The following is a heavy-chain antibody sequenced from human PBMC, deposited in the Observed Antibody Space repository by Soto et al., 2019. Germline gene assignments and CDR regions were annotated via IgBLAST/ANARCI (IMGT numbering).Heavy chain of an antibody. D-gene: IGHD2-21*02. Sequence: GASVKVSCKASGGTFSSYAISWVRQAPGQGLEWMGGIIPIFGTANYAQKFQGRVTITADESTSTAYMELSSLRSEDTAVYYCALAVTVYLYDAFDIWGQGTVVTVSS. V-gene: IGHV1-69*13. CDR1: GGTFSSYA. J-gene: IGHJ3*02. CDR3: ALAVTVYLYDAFDI. CDR2: IIPIFGTA.